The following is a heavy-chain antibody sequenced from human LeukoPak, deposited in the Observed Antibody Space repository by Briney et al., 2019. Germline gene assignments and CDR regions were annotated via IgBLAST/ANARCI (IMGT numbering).Heavy chain of an antibody. D-gene: IGHD6-13*01. J-gene: IGHJ4*02. CDR2: IRSGGGSS. CDR1: GFSVSAYW. CDR3: AKGPPFSSSWYFDY. V-gene: IGHV3-23*01. Sequence: PGGSLRLSCAASGFSVSAYWMSWVRQAPGKGLEWVSAIRSGGGSSFYADSVKGRFTISRDNPKNTLYLQMNSLRAEDTAVYYCAKGPPFSSSWYFDYWAQGTLVTVSS.